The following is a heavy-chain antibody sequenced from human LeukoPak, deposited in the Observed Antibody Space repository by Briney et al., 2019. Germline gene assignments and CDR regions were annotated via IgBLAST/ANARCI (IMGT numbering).Heavy chain of an antibody. D-gene: IGHD3-22*01. CDR2: INSDGSST. J-gene: IGHJ4*02. V-gene: IGHV3-74*01. Sequence: GGSLRLSCAASGFTFSSYCMHWVRPAPGKGLVWVSRINSDGSSTNYADSVEGRFTISRDNAKNTLYLQMNSLRAEDTAVYYCASPYYYDSSGYYFDYWGQGTLVTVSS. CDR3: ASPYYYDSSGYYFDY. CDR1: GFTFSSYC.